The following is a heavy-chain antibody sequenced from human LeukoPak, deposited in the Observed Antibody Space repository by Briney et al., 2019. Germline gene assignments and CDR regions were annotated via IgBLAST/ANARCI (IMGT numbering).Heavy chain of an antibody. D-gene: IGHD2-21*02. V-gene: IGHV3-9*01. CDR1: GFTFDDYA. CDR2: ISWNSGSI. CDR3: AKDSDLDY. J-gene: IGHJ4*02. Sequence: GGSLRLSFAASGFTFDDYAMHWVRQAPGKGLEWVSGISWNSGSIGYADSVKGRFTISRDNAKNSLYLQMNSLRAEDTALYYCAKDSDLDYWGQGTLVTVSS.